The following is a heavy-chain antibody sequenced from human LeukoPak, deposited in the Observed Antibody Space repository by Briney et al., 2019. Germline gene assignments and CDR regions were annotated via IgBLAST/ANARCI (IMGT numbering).Heavy chain of an antibody. CDR3: ARDPRAYCSGTSCSDAFDI. D-gene: IGHD2-2*01. V-gene: IGHV4-61*02. J-gene: IGHJ3*02. CDR1: GGSISSGSYY. Sequence: SQTLSLTCTVSGGSISSGSYYWSWIRQPAGKGLEWIGRIYTSGSTNYNPSLKSRVTISVDTSKNQFSLKLSSVTAADTAVYYCARDPRAYCSGTSCSDAFDIWGQGTMVTVSS. CDR2: IYTSGST.